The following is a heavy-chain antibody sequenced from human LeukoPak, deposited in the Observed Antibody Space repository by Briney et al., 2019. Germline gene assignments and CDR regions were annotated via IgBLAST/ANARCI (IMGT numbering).Heavy chain of an antibody. CDR3: AREGYYSYLDY. CDR2: IYSGGST. Sequence: GGSLRLSSAASGFTVSSNYMSWVRQAPGKGLEWVSVIYSGGSTYYADSVKGRFTISRDDSKNTLYLQMNSLRAEDTAVYYCAREGYYSYLDYWGQGTLVTVSS. CDR1: GFTVSSNY. J-gene: IGHJ4*02. V-gene: IGHV3-53*01. D-gene: IGHD2/OR15-2a*01.